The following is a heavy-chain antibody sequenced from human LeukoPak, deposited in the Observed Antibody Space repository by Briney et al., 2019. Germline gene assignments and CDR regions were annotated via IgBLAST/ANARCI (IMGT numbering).Heavy chain of an antibody. D-gene: IGHD3-22*01. CDR1: GGTFSSYA. V-gene: IGHV1-69*13. CDR3: ARTYAYYYDSSGYYIT. Sequence: SVKVSCKASGGTFSSYAISWVRQAPGQGLEWMGGIIPIFGTANYAQKFQGRVTITADESTSTAYMELSSLRSEDTAVYYCARTYAYYYDSSGYYITWGQGTLVTVSS. CDR2: IIPIFGTA. J-gene: IGHJ5*02.